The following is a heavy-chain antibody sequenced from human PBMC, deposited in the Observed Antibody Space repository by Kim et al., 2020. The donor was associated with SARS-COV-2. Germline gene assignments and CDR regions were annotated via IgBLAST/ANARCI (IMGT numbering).Heavy chain of an antibody. V-gene: IGHV4-4*09. D-gene: IGHD1-1*01. CDR2: GRT. CDR3: ARGLRYGDY. J-gene: IGHJ4*02. Sequence: GRTTYNPSLKIRVTISIDTSKSQFSLKMSSVTAADTAVYYCARGLRYGDYWGQGTLVTVSS.